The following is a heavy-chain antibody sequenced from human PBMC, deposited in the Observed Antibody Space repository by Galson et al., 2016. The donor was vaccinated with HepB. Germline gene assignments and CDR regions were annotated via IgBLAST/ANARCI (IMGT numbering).Heavy chain of an antibody. CDR3: AGGLIVNVADN. J-gene: IGHJ4*02. CDR2: LYPNGNT. Sequence: SLRLSCAPSGLTVSNNYMNWIRQGPGKGLEWVAILYPNGNTYYGDSVVGRFTISRDNFKNTLYLQMNSLTADDTAVYYCAGGLIVNVADNWGQGTRVTVSS. D-gene: IGHD2/OR15-2a*01. V-gene: IGHV3-53*01. CDR1: GLTVSNNY.